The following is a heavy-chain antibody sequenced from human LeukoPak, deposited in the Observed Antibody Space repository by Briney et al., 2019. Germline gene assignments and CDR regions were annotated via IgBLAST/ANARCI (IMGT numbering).Heavy chain of an antibody. Sequence: PSETLSLTCTVSGYSISSGYYWGWIRQTPGKGLEWIGSVYHSGSPYYNPSLKSRVTISVDTSKNQFSLKLSSVTAADTAVYYCVRDRRVVVAPDFDYWGQGTLVTVSP. V-gene: IGHV4-38-2*02. CDR1: GYSISSGYY. CDR2: VYHSGSP. CDR3: VRDRRVVVAPDFDY. D-gene: IGHD2-15*01. J-gene: IGHJ4*02.